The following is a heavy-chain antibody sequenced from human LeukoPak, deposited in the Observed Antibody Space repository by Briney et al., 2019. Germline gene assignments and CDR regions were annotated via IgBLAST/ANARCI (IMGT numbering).Heavy chain of an antibody. CDR3: AREPPGY. J-gene: IGHJ4*02. CDR2: IYTNGGA. Sequence: SETLSLTCTVSGGSVTSGNYYWNWIRQPAGKGLEWIGLIYTNGGASYNPSLKSRVTISIDASKNQFSLKLSSVTAADTAVYYCAREPPGYWGQGILVTVSS. V-gene: IGHV4-61*02. CDR1: GGSVTSGNYY.